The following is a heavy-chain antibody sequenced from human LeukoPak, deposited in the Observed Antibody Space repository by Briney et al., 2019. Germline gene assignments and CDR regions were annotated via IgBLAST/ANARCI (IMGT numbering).Heavy chain of an antibody. CDR1: GYRFTNYW. CDR2: IYPGDSDT. V-gene: IGHV5-51*01. CDR3: ARSGEKWLQLGGY. J-gene: IGHJ4*02. D-gene: IGHD5-24*01. Sequence: GESLKISCEGSGYRFTNYWIGWVRQMPGKGLEWMGVIYPGDSDTRYSPSFQGQVTISVDKSISTAYLQWSSLKASDTAMYYCARSGEKWLQLGGYWGQGTLVTVSS.